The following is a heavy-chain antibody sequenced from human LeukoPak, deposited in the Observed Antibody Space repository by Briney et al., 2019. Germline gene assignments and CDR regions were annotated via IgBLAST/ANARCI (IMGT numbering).Heavy chain of an antibody. CDR1: GFTFSSYG. Sequence: PGRSLRLSCAASGFTFSSYGLHWVRQAPGKGLEWVAFIRSDASYEYYIDSVKGRFTLSRDNSKNTLYLQMSTLRPEDTAVYYCAKDGLQSTTSGVHLDSWGQGTLVTVSS. V-gene: IGHV3-30*02. CDR2: IRSDASYE. J-gene: IGHJ5*01. D-gene: IGHD5/OR15-5a*01. CDR3: AKDGLQSTTSGVHLDS.